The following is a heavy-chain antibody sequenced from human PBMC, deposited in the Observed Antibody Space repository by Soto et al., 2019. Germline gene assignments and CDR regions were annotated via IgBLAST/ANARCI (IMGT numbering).Heavy chain of an antibody. CDR3: AREFGGGSCYSYPCGMDV. V-gene: IGHV3-21*01. CDR1: GFTFSSYS. D-gene: IGHD2-15*01. Sequence: GGSLRLSCAASGFTFSSYSMNWVRQAPGKGLEWVSSISSCSSYIYYADSVKGRLTISRDNAKNSLYLQMNSLRAEDTAVYYCAREFGGGSCYSYPCGMDVWRHGTTVTVSS. J-gene: IGHJ6*02. CDR2: ISSCSSYI.